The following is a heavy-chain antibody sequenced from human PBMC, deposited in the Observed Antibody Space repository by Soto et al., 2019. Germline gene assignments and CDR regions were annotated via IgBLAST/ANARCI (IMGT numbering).Heavy chain of an antibody. J-gene: IGHJ4*02. CDR1: GFTFSSHA. CDR2: ISGSGGST. V-gene: IGHV3-23*01. Sequence: GGPLRLSCAASGFTFSSHAMSWVRQAPGKGLEWVSAISGSGGSTYYADSVKGRFTISRDNSKNTLYLQMNSLRAEDTAVYYCAKDQEAVVVVLFDYWGQGTLVTVSS. D-gene: IGHD2-15*01. CDR3: AKDQEAVVVVLFDY.